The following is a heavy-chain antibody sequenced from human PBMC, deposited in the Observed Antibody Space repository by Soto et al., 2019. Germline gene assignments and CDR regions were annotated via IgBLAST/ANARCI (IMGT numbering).Heavy chain of an antibody. CDR3: TRGRNSGDGYNGGGY. CDR2: MNPNSGHT. V-gene: IGHV1-8*01. Sequence: ASVKVSCKASGYTFTSFDINWVRQATGQGLEWMGWMNPNSGHTGYAQKFQGRVTMTRDTSISTAYMELSSLRYEDMAVYYCTRGRNSGDGYNGGGYWGQGTLVTVSS. CDR1: GYTFTSFD. J-gene: IGHJ4*02. D-gene: IGHD1-1*01.